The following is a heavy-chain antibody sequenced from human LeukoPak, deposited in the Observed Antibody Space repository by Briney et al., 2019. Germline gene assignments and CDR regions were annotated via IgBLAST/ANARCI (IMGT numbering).Heavy chain of an antibody. Sequence: ASVKVSCTASGYTFTGYYMHWVRRAPGQGLEWIGWNNPNSGGTNYAQKFQGRVTMTRDTSISTAYMELSRLRSDDTAVYYCAREEGLHWFDPWGQGTLVTVSS. V-gene: IGHV1-2*02. CDR1: GYTFTGYY. CDR2: NNPNSGGT. CDR3: AREEGLHWFDP. J-gene: IGHJ5*02.